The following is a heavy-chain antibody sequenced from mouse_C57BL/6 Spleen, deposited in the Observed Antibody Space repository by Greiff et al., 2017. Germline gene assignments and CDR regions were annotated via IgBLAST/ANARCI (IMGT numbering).Heavy chain of an antibody. CDR2: IDPETGGT. J-gene: IGHJ2*01. CDR3: TRQSVDYFDY. V-gene: IGHV1-15*01. Sequence: QVQLQQSGAELVRPGASVTLSCKASGYTFTDYEMHWVKQTPVHGLEWIGAIDPETGGTAYNQKFKGKAILTADKSSSTAYMELRSLTSEDSAVXYCTRQSVDYFDYWGQGTTLTVSS. CDR1: GYTFTDYE.